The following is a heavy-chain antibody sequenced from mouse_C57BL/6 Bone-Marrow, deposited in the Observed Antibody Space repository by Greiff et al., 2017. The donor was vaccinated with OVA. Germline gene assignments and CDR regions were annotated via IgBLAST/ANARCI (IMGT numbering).Heavy chain of an antibody. D-gene: IGHD3-2*02. CDR2: IYPRSGNT. V-gene: IGHV1-81*01. Sequence: QVQLQQSGAELARPGASVKLSCKASGYTFTSYGISWVKQRTGQGLEWIGEIYPRSGNTYYNEKFKGKATLTADKSSSTAYMELRSLTSEDSAVYFCARGGSSGYPFAYWGQGTLVTVSA. J-gene: IGHJ3*01. CDR3: ARGGSSGYPFAY. CDR1: GYTFTSYG.